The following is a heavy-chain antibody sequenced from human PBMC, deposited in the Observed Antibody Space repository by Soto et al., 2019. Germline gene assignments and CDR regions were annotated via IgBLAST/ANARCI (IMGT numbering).Heavy chain of an antibody. CDR3: ARDRGYYDFWSGYYNWYFDL. V-gene: IGHV3-13*01. Sequence: PGGSLRLSCAASGFTFSSYDMHWVRQATGKGLEWVSAIGTAGGTYYPGSVKGRFTISRENAKNSLYLQMNSLRAGDTTVYYCARDRGYYDFWSGYYNWYFDLWGRGTLVTVSS. CDR1: GFTFSSYD. CDR2: IGTAGGT. D-gene: IGHD3-3*01. J-gene: IGHJ2*01.